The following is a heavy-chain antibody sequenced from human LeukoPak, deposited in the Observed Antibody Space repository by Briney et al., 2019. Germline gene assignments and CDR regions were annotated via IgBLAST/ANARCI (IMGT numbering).Heavy chain of an antibody. Sequence: GGSLRLSCAASGFNFSNYAMSWVRQTPGKGLEWVSAVSARGDDTFYADSVKGRFTISRDNFKNTLSLQMNSLKLEDTAMYFCAKLRQRIVGASGVYFDLWGQGTLVIVPS. CDR3: AKLRQRIVGASGVYFDL. V-gene: IGHV3-23*01. D-gene: IGHD1-26*01. J-gene: IGHJ4*02. CDR2: VSARGDDT. CDR1: GFNFSNYA.